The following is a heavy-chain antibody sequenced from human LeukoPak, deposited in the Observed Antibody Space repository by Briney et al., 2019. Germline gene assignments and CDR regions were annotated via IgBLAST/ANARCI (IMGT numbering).Heavy chain of an antibody. CDR2: IRYDGSHK. D-gene: IGHD6-6*01. CDR1: GFTFSTYG. Sequence: GGSLRLSCAASGFTFSTYGMHWVRQAPGKGLEWVAFIRYDGSHKYYTDSVKGRFTISRDNAKNSLYLQINSLRAEDMALYYCAKDSSSLTSGVFDYWGQGTLVTVSS. J-gene: IGHJ4*02. CDR3: AKDSSSLTSGVFDY. V-gene: IGHV3-30*02.